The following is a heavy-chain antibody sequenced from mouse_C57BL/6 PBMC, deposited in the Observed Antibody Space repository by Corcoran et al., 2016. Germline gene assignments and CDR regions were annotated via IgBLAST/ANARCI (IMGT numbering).Heavy chain of an antibody. CDR2: IYPTSGTI. D-gene: IGHD2-10*02. V-gene: IGHV1-81*01. Sequence: QDQQQQYGAELARPGASVKLSCKASGYTITSYGISWVKQRTGQGLEWIGEIYPTSGTIYYNEKFKGKATLTADKSTSTAYMELRRLTSEDSAAYFCARRLPQVLDFWGQGTSGTVSS. J-gene: IGHJ4*01. CDR1: GYTITSYG. CDR3: ARRLPQVLDF.